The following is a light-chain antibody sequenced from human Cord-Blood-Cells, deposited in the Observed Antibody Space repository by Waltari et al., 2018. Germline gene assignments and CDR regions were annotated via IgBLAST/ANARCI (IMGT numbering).Light chain of an antibody. V-gene: IGKV1-5*01. J-gene: IGKJ1*01. CDR2: DAS. CDR3: QQYNSYWT. CDR1: QSISSG. Sequence: DIQMTQSPSTLSASVGDRVTITCRASQSISSGLAWYQQKPGKAPKLLIYDASSLESGVPSRFSGSGSGTEFTLTISSLQPDDLATYYCQQYNSYWTFGQGTKVEIK.